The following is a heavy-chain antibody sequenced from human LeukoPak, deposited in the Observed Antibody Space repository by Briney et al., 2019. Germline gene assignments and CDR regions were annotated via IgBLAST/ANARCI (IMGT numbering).Heavy chain of an antibody. Sequence: SETLSLTCAASGGSISSYYWSWIRQPPGKGLEWIGNIYYSGSTNYNPSLKSRVTISVDTSKNQFSLKLSSVTAADTAVYYCTRGSIAYYYMDVWGEGTTVTISS. CDR3: TRGSIAYYYMDV. J-gene: IGHJ6*03. CDR2: IYYSGST. V-gene: IGHV4-59*01. D-gene: IGHD3-22*01. CDR1: GGSISSYY.